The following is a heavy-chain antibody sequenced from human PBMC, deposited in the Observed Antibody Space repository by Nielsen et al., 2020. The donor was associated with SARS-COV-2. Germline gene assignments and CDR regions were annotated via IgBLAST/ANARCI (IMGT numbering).Heavy chain of an antibody. CDR1: GFTFDDYA. D-gene: IGHD2-15*01. CDR3: AKARDIVVALGNWYFDL. CDR2: ISWNSGSI. Sequence: SLKISCAASGFTFDDYAMHWVRQAPGKGLEWVSGISWNSGSIGYADSVKGRFTISRDNAKNSLYLQMNSLRAEDTALYYRAKARDIVVALGNWYFDLWGRGTLVTVSS. J-gene: IGHJ2*01. V-gene: IGHV3-9*01.